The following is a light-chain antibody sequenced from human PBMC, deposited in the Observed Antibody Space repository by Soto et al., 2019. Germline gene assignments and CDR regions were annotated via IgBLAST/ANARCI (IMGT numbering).Light chain of an antibody. CDR1: QSVTNNQ. CDR3: QQYGTSEII. CDR2: GVS. J-gene: IGKJ5*01. Sequence: EIVFAQSPGTLSLSPVERATPSCRARQSVTNNQFAWFRQKPGQAPRLLIWGVSNRATGIPDRFSGSGSGTDFTLTISRLEPEDFAVFFCQQYGTSEIIFGQGTRLEIK. V-gene: IGKV3-20*01.